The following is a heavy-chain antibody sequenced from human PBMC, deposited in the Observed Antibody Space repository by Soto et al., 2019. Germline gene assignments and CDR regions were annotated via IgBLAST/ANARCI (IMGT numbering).Heavy chain of an antibody. J-gene: IGHJ4*02. Sequence: SETLSLTCTVSGASITYGAYSWSWIRQTPGKGLEWIGYINHLETTFYNPSFESRLTLSIDRTKNQFSLNLKSMSAADRAVYFCERGGGFDSFDYWGQGILVTVYS. D-gene: IGHD3-10*01. CDR2: INHLETT. CDR1: GASITYGAYS. V-gene: IGHV4-30-2*01. CDR3: ERGGGFDSFDY.